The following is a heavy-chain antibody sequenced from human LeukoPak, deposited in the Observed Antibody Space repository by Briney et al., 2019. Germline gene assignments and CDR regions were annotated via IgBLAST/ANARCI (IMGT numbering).Heavy chain of an antibody. CDR3: STDRPDY. CDR2: IKSKYNGGTT. CDR1: GIIFSNTW. V-gene: IGHV3-15*01. J-gene: IGHJ4*02. Sequence: SGGSLRLSCTVSGIIFSNTWMSWVRQAPGKGLEWVGRIKSKYNGGTTDYPAPVKGRFMISRDDSKNTLYLQMNSLKTEDTAVYYCSTDRPDYWGQGTLVTVSS.